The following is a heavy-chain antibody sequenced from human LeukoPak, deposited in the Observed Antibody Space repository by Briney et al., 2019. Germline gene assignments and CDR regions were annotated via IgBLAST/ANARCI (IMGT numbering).Heavy chain of an antibody. J-gene: IGHJ6*04. Sequence: PSETLSLTCTVSGGSISSYYWSWIRQPPGKGLDWIGYVYYTGSTNYNPSLKSRVTISVDRSKNQFSLKLSSVTAADTAVYYCARGKPSADVWGKGTTVTVSS. CDR2: VYYTGST. V-gene: IGHV4-59*12. CDR3: ARGKPSADV. D-gene: IGHD1-14*01. CDR1: GGSISSYY.